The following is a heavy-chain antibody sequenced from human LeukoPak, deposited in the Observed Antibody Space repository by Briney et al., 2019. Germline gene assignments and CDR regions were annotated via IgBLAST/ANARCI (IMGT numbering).Heavy chain of an antibody. CDR1: GFTFSLYS. Sequence: PGGSLRLSCAASGFTFSLYSMNWVRQAPGKGLEWVSRINSDGSSTSYADSVKGRFTISRDNAKNTLYLQMNSLRPEDTGVYYCAKDLGGWSNWFDPWGQGTPVTVSS. V-gene: IGHV3-74*01. CDR2: INSDGSST. D-gene: IGHD6-19*01. CDR3: AKDLGGWSNWFDP. J-gene: IGHJ5*02.